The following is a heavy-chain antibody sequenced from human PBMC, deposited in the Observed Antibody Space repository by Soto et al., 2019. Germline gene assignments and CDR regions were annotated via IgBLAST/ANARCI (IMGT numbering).Heavy chain of an antibody. CDR2: IYYSGST. CDR3: ARTTVTDYYYGMDV. Sequence: SETLSLTCTVSGGSVSSGSYYWSWIRQPPGKGLEWIGYIYYSGSTNYNPSLKSRVTISVDTSKNQFSLKLSSVTAADTAVYYCARTTVTDYYYGMDVWGQGTTVTVSS. CDR1: GGSVSSGSYY. V-gene: IGHV4-61*01. J-gene: IGHJ6*02. D-gene: IGHD4-17*01.